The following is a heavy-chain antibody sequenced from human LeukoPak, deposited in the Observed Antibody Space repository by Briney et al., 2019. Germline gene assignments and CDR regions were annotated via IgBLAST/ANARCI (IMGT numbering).Heavy chain of an antibody. CDR3: ARRIGERFSAHEYFDS. CDR1: GDAFSTYV. D-gene: IGHD5-12*01. V-gene: IGHV1-69*04. Sequence: ASVKVSCKASGDAFSTYVFTWVRRAPGQGLEWMGRIIPIVNMVDYAEEFQGRVSITADKSTSTAYMEVSGLRSEDTAVYYCARRIGERFSAHEYFDSWGQGTQVTVSS. CDR2: IIPIVNMV. J-gene: IGHJ4*02.